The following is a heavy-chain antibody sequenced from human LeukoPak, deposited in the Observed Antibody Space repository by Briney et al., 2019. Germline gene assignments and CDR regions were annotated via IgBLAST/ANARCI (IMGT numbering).Heavy chain of an antibody. Sequence: GGSLRLSCAASRFTFSSYWMSWVRQAPGKGLEWVASIREDGSQRYYVDSVRGRFTISRGNAKNSLSLQMNSLRGEDTAVYYCVRVANWDLDYWAREPWSPSPQ. CDR1: RFTFSSYW. D-gene: IGHD1-1*01. CDR2: IREDGSQR. CDR3: VRVANWDLDY. V-gene: IGHV3-7*05. J-gene: IGHJ4*02.